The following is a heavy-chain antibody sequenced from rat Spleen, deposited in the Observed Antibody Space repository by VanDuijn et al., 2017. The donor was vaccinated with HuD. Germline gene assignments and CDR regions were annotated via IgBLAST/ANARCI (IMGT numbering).Heavy chain of an antibody. D-gene: IGHD1-2*01. CDR1: GFTFSNYY. J-gene: IGHJ2*01. CDR3: ARLGTSYYSSYIPPLY. Sequence: EVQLVESGGGLVQPGRSLKLSCAASGFTFSNYYMAWVRQAPKKGLEWIASISTNGGNTYYRDSVKGRFSISRDDAKSTLYLQMDSLRSEDTATYYCARLGTSYYSSYIPPLYWGQGVMVTVSS. CDR2: ISTNGGNT. V-gene: IGHV5-25*01.